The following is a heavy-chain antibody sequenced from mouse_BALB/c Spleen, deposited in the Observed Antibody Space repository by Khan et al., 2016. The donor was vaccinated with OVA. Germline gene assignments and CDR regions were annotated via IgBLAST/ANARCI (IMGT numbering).Heavy chain of an antibody. V-gene: IGHV14-4*02. CDR1: GFNIKDYY. CDR2: IDPENGDT. D-gene: IGHD2-2*01. J-gene: IGHJ3*01. Sequence: VQLKESGAELVRSGASVKLSCTASGFNIKDYYMHWVKQRPEQGQEWIGWIDPENGDTEYAPKFQGKATMTADTSSNTAYLQLSSLTSEDTADYYWYPLMVTHAWFAYWGQGTLVTVSA. CDR3: YPLMVTHAWFAY.